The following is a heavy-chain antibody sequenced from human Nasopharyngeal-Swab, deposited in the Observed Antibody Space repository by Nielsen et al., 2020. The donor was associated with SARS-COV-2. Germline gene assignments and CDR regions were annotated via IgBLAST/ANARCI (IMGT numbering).Heavy chain of an antibody. Sequence: ASVKVSCKASGYTFTSYGISWVRQAPGQGLEWMGWISAYNGNTNYAQKLQGRVTMTTDTSTSTAYMELRSLRSDDTAVYYCARGGYSYGYTYDYYYMDVWGKGTTVTVSS. D-gene: IGHD5-18*01. CDR3: ARGGYSYGYTYDYYYMDV. J-gene: IGHJ6*03. CDR1: GYTFTSYG. V-gene: IGHV1-18*01. CDR2: ISAYNGNT.